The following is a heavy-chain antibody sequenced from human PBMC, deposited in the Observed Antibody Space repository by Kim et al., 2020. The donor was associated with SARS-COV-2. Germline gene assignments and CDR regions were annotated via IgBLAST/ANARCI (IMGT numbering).Heavy chain of an antibody. Sequence: SSTYADSVKGRFTFSRDNAKNTLYLQVNSLRAADTAVYYCARDSGSGFDIWGQGTMVTVSS. D-gene: IGHD3-10*01. CDR3: ARDSGSGFDI. V-gene: IGHV3-74*03. CDR2: SS. J-gene: IGHJ3*02.